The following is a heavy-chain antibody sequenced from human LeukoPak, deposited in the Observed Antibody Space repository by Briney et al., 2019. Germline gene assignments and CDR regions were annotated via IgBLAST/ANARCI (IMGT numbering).Heavy chain of an antibody. V-gene: IGHV4-38-2*01. Sequence: PSETLSLTCAVSGYSISSGYYWGWIRQPPGKELEWIGNIHHGGSTYYNPSLKSRVTISVDTSKNQFSLKLSSVTAADTAVYYCARPYSGSYIDAFDIWGQGTMVTVSS. D-gene: IGHD1-26*01. J-gene: IGHJ3*02. CDR1: GYSISSGYY. CDR2: IHHGGST. CDR3: ARPYSGSYIDAFDI.